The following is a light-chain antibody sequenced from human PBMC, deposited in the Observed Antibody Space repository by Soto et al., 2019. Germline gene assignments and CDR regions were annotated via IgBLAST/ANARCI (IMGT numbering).Light chain of an antibody. CDR2: KAS. J-gene: IGKJ2*01. CDR1: QGINIW. CDR3: QQYNSFSYT. V-gene: IGKV1-5*03. Sequence: DIPMTQSPSTLSASVGDRVTITCRASQGINIWLAWYQQKAGKAPKLLIYKASSLESGVPSRFSGSGSGTEFTLTISSLQPDDFATYYCQQYNSFSYTFGQGTKLEMK.